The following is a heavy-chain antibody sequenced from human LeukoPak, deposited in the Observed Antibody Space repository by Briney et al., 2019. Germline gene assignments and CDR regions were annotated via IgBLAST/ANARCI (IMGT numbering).Heavy chain of an antibody. CDR2: ISWNSGSI. CDR1: GFTFDDYA. V-gene: IGHV3-9*01. CDR3: AKDIFPSAAVAGTHTIHPAFDY. D-gene: IGHD6-19*01. J-gene: IGHJ4*02. Sequence: PGGSLRLSCAASGFTFDDYAMHWVRQAPGKGLEWVSGISWNSGSIGYADSVKGRFTISRDNAKNSLYLQMNSLRAEDTALYYCAKDIFPSAAVAGTHTIHPAFDYWGQGTLVTVSS.